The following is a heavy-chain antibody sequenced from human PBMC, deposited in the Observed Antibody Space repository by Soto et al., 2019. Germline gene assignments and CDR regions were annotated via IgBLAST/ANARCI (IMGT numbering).Heavy chain of an antibody. V-gene: IGHV4-61*01. D-gene: IGHD2-8*02. CDR1: DGAISMGSYY. CDR3: AIVHGGVSPGIDY. Sequence: SKPLSLTCTGSDGAISMGSYYWTWIRQPPGRGLEWIGYIYYTGSTDYNPSLKSRVTISVDTSKNQFSLKVNSLTAADTAVYYCAIVHGGVSPGIDYLCQGALLPVS. J-gene: IGHJ4*02. CDR2: IYYTGST.